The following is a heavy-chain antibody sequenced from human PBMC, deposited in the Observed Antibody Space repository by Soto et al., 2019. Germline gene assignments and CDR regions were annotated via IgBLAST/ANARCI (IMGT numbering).Heavy chain of an antibody. Sequence: QVQLVQSGAEVKKPGSSVKVSCKASGGTFSSYAISWVRQAPGQGLEWMGGSNPIFGTANYAQKFQGRVTITADESTSTDYMELSSLRSXDTAXXXXXXXXXXXXTXXXXXXWXQGTLV. J-gene: IGHJ5*02. V-gene: IGHV1-69*01. CDR3: XXXXXXXXTXXXXXX. CDR2: SNPIFGTA. CDR1: GGTFSSYA.